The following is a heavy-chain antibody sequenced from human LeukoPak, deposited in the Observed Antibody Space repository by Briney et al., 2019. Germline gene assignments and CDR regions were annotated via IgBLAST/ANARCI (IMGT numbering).Heavy chain of an antibody. CDR1: GFTFNIFG. Sequence: ERSLRLSCAASGFTFNIFGIHWVRQAPGKGLEGVAAISPDGNKEYYTESVKGRFTVSRDNSKNMIYLQMNSLRGEDSAVYYCAKVNNYDDYWGQGTLVTVSS. CDR2: ISPDGNKE. CDR3: AKVNNYDDY. D-gene: IGHD1/OR15-1a*01. J-gene: IGHJ4*02. V-gene: IGHV3-30*18.